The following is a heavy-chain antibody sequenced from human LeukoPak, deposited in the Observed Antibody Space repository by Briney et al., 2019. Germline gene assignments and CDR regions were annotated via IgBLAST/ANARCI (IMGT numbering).Heavy chain of an antibody. D-gene: IGHD3-22*01. J-gene: IGHJ3*02. Sequence: GGSLRLSCAASGVTFSSYWMSWVRQAPGKGQEWVANVKQDGSEKYYVDSVKGRFTISRDNAKNSLYLQMNSLRAEDTAVYYCARAYYDSSGAFDIWGQGTMVTVSS. V-gene: IGHV3-7*01. CDR2: VKQDGSEK. CDR3: ARAYYDSSGAFDI. CDR1: GVTFSSYW.